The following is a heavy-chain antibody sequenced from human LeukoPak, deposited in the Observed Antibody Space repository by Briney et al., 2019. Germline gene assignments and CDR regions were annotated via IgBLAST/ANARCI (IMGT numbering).Heavy chain of an antibody. CDR1: GDSVSSNSAA. D-gene: IGHD1-7*01. Sequence: SQTLSLTCAISGDSVSSNSAAWNWIRQSPSRDLEWLGRTYYRSRWYNDYAVSVKSRISISPDTSRNQFSLQLDSVTPEDTAVYYCARLDANFADFWGQGTLVTVSS. V-gene: IGHV6-1*01. CDR2: TYYRSRWYN. CDR3: ARLDANFADF. J-gene: IGHJ4*02.